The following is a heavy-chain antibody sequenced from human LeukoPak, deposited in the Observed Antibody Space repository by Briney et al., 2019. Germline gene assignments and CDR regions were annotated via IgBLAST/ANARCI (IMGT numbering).Heavy chain of an antibody. J-gene: IGHJ1*01. V-gene: IGHV4-61*01. CDR3: ARFTSISKGGYFQN. CDR1: GGSVSSDSYY. CDR2: IYYTGSA. D-gene: IGHD1-26*01. Sequence: PSETLSLTCTVSGGSVSSDSYYWSWIRQPPGKGLEWFGYIYYTGSANYNPSLKGRVTIAVDTSKNQFSLKLSSVTAADTAVYYCARFTSISKGGYFQNWGQGTLVTVSS.